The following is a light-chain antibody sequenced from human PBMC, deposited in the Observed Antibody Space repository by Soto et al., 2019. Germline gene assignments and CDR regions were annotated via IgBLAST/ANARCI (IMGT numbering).Light chain of an antibody. Sequence: ALRMTQSPSSFSASTGDRVTITCRASQDISTYLAWFQQKPGKVPKLLIYTASTLQSGVPSRFSGSGSGTDFTLTISRLQSEDFATYYCQQYYTYPQTFGQGTKVEIK. J-gene: IGKJ1*01. CDR3: QQYYTYPQT. CDR1: QDISTY. V-gene: IGKV1-8*01. CDR2: TAS.